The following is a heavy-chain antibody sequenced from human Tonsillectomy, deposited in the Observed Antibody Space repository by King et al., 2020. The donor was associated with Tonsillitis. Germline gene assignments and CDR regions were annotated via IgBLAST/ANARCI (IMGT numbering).Heavy chain of an antibody. CDR1: GYSFTSYW. Sequence: VQLVESGAEVKKPGESLKISCKGSGYSFTSYWIGWVRQMPGKGLDWMGIIYPGDSVTKYSPSFQGQVTVSADKSISTAYLQWSSLKASDTAMYYCARRCARGYNCYDFDYWGQGTLVTVSS. D-gene: IGHD3-22*01. J-gene: IGHJ4*02. V-gene: IGHV5-51*01. CDR3: ARRCARGYNCYDFDY. CDR2: IYPGDSVT.